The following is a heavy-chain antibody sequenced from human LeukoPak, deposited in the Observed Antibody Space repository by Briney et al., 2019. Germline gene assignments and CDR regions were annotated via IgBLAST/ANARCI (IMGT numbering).Heavy chain of an antibody. CDR1: GFTFSSYS. D-gene: IGHD6-6*01. CDR3: ARGRIAARSGAFDI. CDR2: ISSSSSYI. J-gene: IGHJ3*02. V-gene: IGHV3-21*01. Sequence: TGGSLRLSCAASGFTFSSYSMNWVRQAPGKGLEWVSSISSSSSYIYYAGSVKGRFTISRDNAKNSLYLQMNSLRAEDTAVYYCARGRIAARSGAFDIWGQGTMVTVSS.